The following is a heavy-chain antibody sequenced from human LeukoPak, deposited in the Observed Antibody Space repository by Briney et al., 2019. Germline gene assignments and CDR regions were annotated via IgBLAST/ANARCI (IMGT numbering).Heavy chain of an antibody. Sequence: ASVKVSCKASGGTFSSYAISWVRQAPGQGLEWMGGIIPIFGTANYAQKFQGRVTITADESTSTAYMELSSPRSEDTAVYYCARECSSASCGDYWGQGTLVTVSS. CDR2: IIPIFGTA. CDR3: ARECSSASCGDY. J-gene: IGHJ4*02. D-gene: IGHD2-2*01. CDR1: GGTFSSYA. V-gene: IGHV1-69*01.